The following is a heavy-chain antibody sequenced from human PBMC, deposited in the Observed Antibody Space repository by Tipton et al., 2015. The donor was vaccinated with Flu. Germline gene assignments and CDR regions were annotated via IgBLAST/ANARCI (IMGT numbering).Heavy chain of an antibody. CDR3: ARDRGGSYYATDTFDF. V-gene: IGHV3-74*01. CDR1: GFTFSNYW. CDR2: INSDGTIP. J-gene: IGHJ3*01. D-gene: IGHD1-26*01. Sequence: SLRLSCAASGFTFSNYWMHWVRQAPGMGLEWVSRINSDGTIPNSAKSVEGRFTISRDNAKNTLYLQMNSLRDEDTAVYYCARDRGGSYYATDTFDFWGQGAQVTVSS.